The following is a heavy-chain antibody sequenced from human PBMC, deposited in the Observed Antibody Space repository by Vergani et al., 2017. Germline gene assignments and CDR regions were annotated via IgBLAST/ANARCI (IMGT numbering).Heavy chain of an antibody. J-gene: IGHJ4*02. CDR1: GGSISSSSYY. V-gene: IGHV4-39*01. D-gene: IGHD6-13*01. Sequence: QLQLQESGPGLVKPSETLSLTCTVSGGSISSSSYYWGWIRQPPGKGLEWIGSIYYSGSTYYNPSLKSRVTISVDTSKNQFSLKLNSVTAADTAVYCCARGRVAAASYDYWGQGTLVTVSS. CDR3: ARGRVAAASYDY. CDR2: IYYSGST.